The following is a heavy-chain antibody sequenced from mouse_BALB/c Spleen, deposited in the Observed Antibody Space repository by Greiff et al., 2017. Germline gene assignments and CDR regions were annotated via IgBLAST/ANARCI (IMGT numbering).Heavy chain of an antibody. J-gene: IGHJ3*01. CDR3: NAGDYVAFAY. CDR2: IDPENGDT. Sequence: VQLKQSGAELVRSGASVKLSCTASGFNIKDYYMHWVKQRPEQGLEWIGWIDPENGDTEYAPKFQGKATMTADTSSNTAYLQLSSLTSEDTAVYYCNAGDYVAFAYWGQGTLVTVSA. V-gene: IGHV14-4*02. D-gene: IGHD2-4*01. CDR1: GFNIKDYY.